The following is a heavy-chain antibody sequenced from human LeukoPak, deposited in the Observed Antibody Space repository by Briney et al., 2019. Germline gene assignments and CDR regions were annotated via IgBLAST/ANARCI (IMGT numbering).Heavy chain of an antibody. CDR3: ARDLPFSRYCSAGTRCYPNYYFDY. V-gene: IGHV3-20*04. D-gene: IGHD2-15*01. J-gene: IGHJ4*02. Sequence: GGSLRLSCAASGFTFDDYGMSWVRQAPGKGLEWVSGINWNGGSTGYADSVKGRFTISRDNAKNSLYLQMNSLRAEDTAVYYCARDLPFSRYCSAGTRCYPNYYFDYWGQGTLVTVSS. CDR2: INWNGGST. CDR1: GFTFDDYG.